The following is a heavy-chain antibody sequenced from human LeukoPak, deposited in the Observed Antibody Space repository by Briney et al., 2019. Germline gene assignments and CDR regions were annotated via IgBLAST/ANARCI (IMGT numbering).Heavy chain of an antibody. CDR3: TRLNPLNWFDP. Sequence: GALRLSCAASGFTFSGSAMHWVRQASGKGLEWVGRIRSKANSYATAYAASVKGRFTISRDDSKNTAYLQMNSLKTEDTAVYYCTRLNPLNWFDPWGQGTLVTVSS. CDR1: GFTFSGSA. V-gene: IGHV3-73*01. J-gene: IGHJ5*02. CDR2: IRSKANSYAT.